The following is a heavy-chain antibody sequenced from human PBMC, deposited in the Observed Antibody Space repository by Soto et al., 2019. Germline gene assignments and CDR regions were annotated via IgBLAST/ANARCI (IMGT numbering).Heavy chain of an antibody. CDR3: ARIGAMATVTYYFDS. CDR2: ISYDGSNQ. V-gene: IGHV3-30-3*01. CDR1: GFTFSSYA. D-gene: IGHD3-16*01. Sequence: QVQLVESGGGVVQPGRSLRLSCAASGFTFSSYAMHWVRQAPGKGLEWVAVISYDGSNQYYADSVKGRFTISRDNSKNTLYLQMNSLRAEDTAVYYWARIGAMATVTYYFDSWGQGTLVTVSS. J-gene: IGHJ4*02.